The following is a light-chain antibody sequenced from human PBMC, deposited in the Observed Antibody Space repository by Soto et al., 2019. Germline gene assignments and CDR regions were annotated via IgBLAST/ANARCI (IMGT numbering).Light chain of an antibody. Sequence: EIVLTQSPGTLSLSPGERATLSCRASQSVSSGYLAWYQQKPGQAPRLLIYGASSRATGIPDRFSGSGSGKDFTLTISRLEPDDFAVYYCQQYGSSHTFGQGTRLEIK. J-gene: IGKJ5*01. CDR2: GAS. CDR3: QQYGSSHT. V-gene: IGKV3-20*01. CDR1: QSVSSGY.